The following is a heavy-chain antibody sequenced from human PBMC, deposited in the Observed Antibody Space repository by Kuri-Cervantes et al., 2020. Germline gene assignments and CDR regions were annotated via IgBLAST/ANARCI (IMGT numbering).Heavy chain of an antibody. CDR2: ISYDGSNK. CDR1: GFTFSSYG. V-gene: IGHV3-30*18. Sequence: GGSLRLSCAASGFTFSSYGMHWVRQAPGKGLEWVAVISYDGSNKYYADSVKGRFTISRDNSKNTLYLQMNSLRAEDTAVYYCAKDVYGDYDYYYYGMDVWGQGTTVTVSS. J-gene: IGHJ6*02. CDR3: AKDVYGDYDYYYYGMDV. D-gene: IGHD4-17*01.